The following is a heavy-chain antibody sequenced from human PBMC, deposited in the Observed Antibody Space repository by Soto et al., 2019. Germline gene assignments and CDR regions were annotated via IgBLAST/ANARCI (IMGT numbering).Heavy chain of an antibody. J-gene: IGHJ4*02. V-gene: IGHV5-10-1*01. Sequence: GESLKISCKGSGYSFTSYWISWVRQMPGKGLEWMGRIDPSDSYTNYSPSFQGHVTTSADKSISTAYLQWSSLKASDTAMYYCARLYYYDSSGYLYYFDYWGQGTLVTVSS. CDR2: IDPSDSYT. CDR1: GYSFTSYW. CDR3: ARLYYYDSSGYLYYFDY. D-gene: IGHD3-22*01.